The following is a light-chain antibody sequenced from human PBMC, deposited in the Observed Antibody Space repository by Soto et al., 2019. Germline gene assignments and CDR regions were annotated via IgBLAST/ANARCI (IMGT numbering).Light chain of an antibody. Sequence: EILLTQSPCTLSLSAGARATLSCGASPTVRNNYLAWYQQKPGKAPRLLIYDASSRTTGIPDRFSGGGSGTDFTLTISRLEPEDFAVYYCQQFSSYPLTFGGGTKVDIK. CDR3: QQFSSYPLT. J-gene: IGKJ4*01. CDR1: PTVRNNY. CDR2: DAS. V-gene: IGKV3-20*01.